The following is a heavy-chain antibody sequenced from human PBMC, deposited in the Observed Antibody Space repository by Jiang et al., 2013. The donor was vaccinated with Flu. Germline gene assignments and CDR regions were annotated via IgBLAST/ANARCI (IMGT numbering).Heavy chain of an antibody. CDR2: IKSKTDGGTT. V-gene: IGHV3-15*01. CDR1: GFTFSNAW. D-gene: IGHD2-2*01. Sequence: EVQLVESGGGLVKPGGSLRLSCAASGFTFSNAWMSWVRQAPGKGLEWVGRIKSKTDGGTTDYAAPVKGRFTISRDDSKKXAVSANEQPENPRTQPCITCTYRSCSSTSWXYYYYYGMDVWG. CDR3: TYRSCSSTSWXYYYYYGMDV. J-gene: IGHJ6*01.